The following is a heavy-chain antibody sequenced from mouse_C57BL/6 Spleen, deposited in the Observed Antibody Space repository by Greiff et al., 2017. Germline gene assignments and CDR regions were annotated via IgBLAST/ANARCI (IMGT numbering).Heavy chain of an antibody. CDR1: GYTFTSYW. V-gene: IGHV1-72*01. D-gene: IGHD2-14*01. CDR3: ARERVRRGDAMDD. CDR2: IDPTSGGS. J-gene: IGHJ4*01. Sequence: QVQLQPPGAELVKPGASVKLSCKASGYTFTSYWLLWVKQRPGRGLDWIGRIDPTSGGSTYNAQFTSKATLTVDKPSSTAYRQRSSMTSEDSAGYDCARERVRRGDAMDDWGQGNSVTVSS.